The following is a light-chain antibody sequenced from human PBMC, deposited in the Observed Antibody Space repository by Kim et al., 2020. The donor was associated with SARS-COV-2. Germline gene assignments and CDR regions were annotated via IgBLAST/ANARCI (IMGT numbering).Light chain of an antibody. V-gene: IGLV3-21*04. CDR2: YDS. Sequence: SYELTQPPSVSVAPGKTARITCGGNNIGSKSVHWYQQKPGQAPVLVIYYDSDRPSGTPEGFSGSTSGNTATLPLSGVKAGDEAAYSFQGWDGVSVHRVFG. J-gene: IGLJ3*02. CDR3: QGWDGVSVHRV. CDR1: NIGSKS.